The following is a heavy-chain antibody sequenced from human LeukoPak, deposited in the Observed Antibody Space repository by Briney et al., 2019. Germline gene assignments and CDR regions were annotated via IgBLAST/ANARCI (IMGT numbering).Heavy chain of an antibody. CDR3: ARARRDYDILTGYYTLPFDY. V-gene: IGHV3-30*02. J-gene: IGHJ4*02. Sequence: GGSLRLSCAASGFTFSSYAMHWVRQAPGKGLEWVAFIRYDGSNKYYADSVKGRFTISRDNSKNTLYLQMNSLRAEDTAVYYCARARRDYDILTGYYTLPFDYWGQGTLVTVSS. D-gene: IGHD3-9*01. CDR2: IRYDGSNK. CDR1: GFTFSSYA.